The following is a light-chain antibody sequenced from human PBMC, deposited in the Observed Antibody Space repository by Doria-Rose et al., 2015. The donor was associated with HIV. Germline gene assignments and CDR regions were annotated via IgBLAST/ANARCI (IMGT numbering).Light chain of an antibody. Sequence: EIVMTQSPGTLSLFPGERATLSRRASQSFSSTYLAWYQQKPGQAPSLLIYDGSTRATGIPDRFSASGSGTDSTLTTNRLEPEDFALYYCHQYGTSWTFGQGTKVEI. CDR1: QSFSSTY. CDR3: HQYGTSWT. J-gene: IGKJ1*01. V-gene: IGKV3-20*01. CDR2: DGS.